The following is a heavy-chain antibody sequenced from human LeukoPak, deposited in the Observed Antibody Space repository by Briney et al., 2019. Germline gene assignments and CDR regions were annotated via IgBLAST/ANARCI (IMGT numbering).Heavy chain of an antibody. CDR3: ARSYDYVWGSYRSRVAFDI. CDR1: GGSFSGYY. D-gene: IGHD3-16*02. V-gene: IGHV4-34*01. Sequence: SETLSLTCAVYGGSFSGYYRSWIRQPPGKGLEWIGEINHSGSTNYNPSLKSRVTISVDTSKNQFSLKLSSVTAADTAVYYCARSYDYVWGSYRSRVAFDIWGQGTMVTVSS. CDR2: INHSGST. J-gene: IGHJ3*02.